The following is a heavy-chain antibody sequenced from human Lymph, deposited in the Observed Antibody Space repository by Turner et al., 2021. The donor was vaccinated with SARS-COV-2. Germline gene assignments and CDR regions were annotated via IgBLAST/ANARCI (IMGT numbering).Heavy chain of an antibody. V-gene: IGHV1-2*02. CDR2: INPNSGGT. CDR1: GYTFTCYY. CDR3: ARSLGYSSGWYGDAFDI. D-gene: IGHD6-19*01. Sequence: QVQLVQSGAEVKKPGASVKVSCKASGYTFTCYYVHWVRQAHGQGREWMGWINPNSGGTDYAQNLQGRVTMTRDTSISTDYMELSRLSSDDTAVYYCARSLGYSSGWYGDAFDIWGLGTMVTVSS. J-gene: IGHJ3*02.